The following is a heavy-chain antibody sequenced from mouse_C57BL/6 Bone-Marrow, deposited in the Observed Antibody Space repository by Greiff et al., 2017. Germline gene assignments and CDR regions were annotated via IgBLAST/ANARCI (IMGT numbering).Heavy chain of an antibody. V-gene: IGHV5-16*01. D-gene: IGHD2-4*01. CDR3: ARDRRGLYDYDETSPYDAMDY. Sequence: EVHLVESEGGLVQPGSSMKLSCTASGFTFSDYYMAWVRQVPEKGLEWVANINYDGSSTYYLDSLNSRFIFSRDNAKNILYLQMSSLKSEDTATYYCARDRRGLYDYDETSPYDAMDYWGQGTSVTVSS. CDR2: INYDGSST. CDR1: GFTFSDYY. J-gene: IGHJ4*01.